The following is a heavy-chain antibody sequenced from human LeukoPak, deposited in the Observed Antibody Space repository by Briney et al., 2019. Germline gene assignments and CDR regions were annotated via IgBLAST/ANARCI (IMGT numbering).Heavy chain of an antibody. CDR1: GGSISSHY. V-gene: IGHV4-59*11. D-gene: IGHD6-13*01. CDR2: IYYTGGT. Sequence: SETLSLTCTVSGGSISSHYWHWFRQPPGRGLEWLVYIYYTGGTNYNPSLESRVTISVDTSKTQFSLRLSSVTAADPAVYYCARDRGGAAAFDYFDPWGQGTLVTVSS. CDR3: ARDRGGAAAFDYFDP. J-gene: IGHJ5*02.